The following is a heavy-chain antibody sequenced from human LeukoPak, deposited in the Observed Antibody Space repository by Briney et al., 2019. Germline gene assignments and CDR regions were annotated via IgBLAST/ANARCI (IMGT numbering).Heavy chain of an antibody. V-gene: IGHV4-39*01. J-gene: IGHJ6*03. CDR2: IYYSGST. D-gene: IGHD3-22*01. CDR1: GGSISSSNYY. CDR3: ARSHSRGFYYMDV. Sequence: SETLSLTCTVSGGSISSSNYYWGWIRQPPGKGREWIGSIYYSGSTFYNPSLKSRVTISVDTSKNQFSLKLSSVTAADTAVYYCARSHSRGFYYMDVWGKGTTVTVSS.